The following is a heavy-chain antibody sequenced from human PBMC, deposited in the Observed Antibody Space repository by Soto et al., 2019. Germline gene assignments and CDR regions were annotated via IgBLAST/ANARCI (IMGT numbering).Heavy chain of an antibody. CDR3: AQDVCD. Sequence: QLQLVQSGTELKKPGSSVKVSCKASGGSFGTCSITCVRQAPGQGPEWMGRIIPMLDITDYAQKIQGRVTITADKSTSTAYMELIRLTSEDTAVYYCAQDVCDLGQGTLVTVSS. CDR1: GGSFGTCS. CDR2: IIPMLDIT. J-gene: IGHJ1*01. V-gene: IGHV1-69*04.